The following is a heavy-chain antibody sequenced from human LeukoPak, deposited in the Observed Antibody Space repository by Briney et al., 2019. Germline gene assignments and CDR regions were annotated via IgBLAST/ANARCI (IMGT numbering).Heavy chain of an antibody. CDR1: GGSISSYY. CDR3: ASTCKNSNYGMDV. V-gene: IGHV4-59*01. CDR2: IYYSGST. J-gene: IGHJ6*02. Sequence: PSETLSLTCTVSGGSISSYYWSWIRQPPGKGLEWIGYIYYSGSTNYNPSLKSRVTISVDTSKNQFSLKLSSVTAADTAVYYCASTCKNSNYGMDVWGQGTTVTVSS. D-gene: IGHD2-21*01.